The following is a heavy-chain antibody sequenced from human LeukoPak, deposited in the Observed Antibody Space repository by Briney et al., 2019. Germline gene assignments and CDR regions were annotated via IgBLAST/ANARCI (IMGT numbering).Heavy chain of an antibody. CDR2: IKEDGREK. CDR3: ARGGRPDY. Sequence: GGSLRPSCAASGFTFSSFAMSWVRQAPGKGLECVANIKEDGREKYYVDSVKGRFTISRDNAKNSLYLQMSSLRAEDTAVYYCARGGRPDYWGQGTLVTVSS. J-gene: IGHJ4*02. CDR1: GFTFSSFA. D-gene: IGHD3-16*01. V-gene: IGHV3-7*01.